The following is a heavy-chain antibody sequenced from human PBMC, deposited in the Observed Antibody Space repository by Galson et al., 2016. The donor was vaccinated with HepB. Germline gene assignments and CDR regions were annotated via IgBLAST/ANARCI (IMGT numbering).Heavy chain of an antibody. V-gene: IGHV3-74*01. J-gene: IGHJ6*02. CDR1: GFTFSRYG. CDR2: INSDGSST. Sequence: SLRLSCAASGFTFSRYGMHWVRQAPGKGLVWISRINSDGSSTSYADSVKGRFTISRDNAKNTLYLQMNSLRADDTAVYYCTRPFCTNGVCYWAYGMDVWGQGTTVAVSS. CDR3: TRPFCTNGVCYWAYGMDV. D-gene: IGHD2-8*01.